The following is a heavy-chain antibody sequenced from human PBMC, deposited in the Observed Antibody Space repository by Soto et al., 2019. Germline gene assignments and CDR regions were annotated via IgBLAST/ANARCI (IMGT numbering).Heavy chain of an antibody. D-gene: IGHD2-2*03. CDR1: GFTFSSYW. CDR2: INSDGSST. J-gene: IGHJ3*02. Sequence: GGSLRLSCAASGFTFSSYWMHWVRQAPGKGLVWVSRINSDGSSTSYADSVKGRFTISRDNAKNTLYLQMNSLRAEDTAVYYCARDGAMDIVVVPAAMDAFDIWGQGTMVTVSS. V-gene: IGHV3-74*01. CDR3: ARDGAMDIVVVPAAMDAFDI.